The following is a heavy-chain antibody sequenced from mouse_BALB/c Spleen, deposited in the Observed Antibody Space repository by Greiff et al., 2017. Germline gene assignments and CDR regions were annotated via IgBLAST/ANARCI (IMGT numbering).Heavy chain of an antibody. D-gene: IGHD1-1*01. CDR2: INPSTGYT. J-gene: IGHJ3*01. V-gene: IGHV1-7*01. CDR3: ARGNYYSSWFAY. Sequence: QVQLKESGAELAKPGASVKMSCKASGYTFTSYWMHWVKQRPGQGLEWIGYINPSTGYTEYNQKFKDKATLTADKSSSTAYMQLSSLTSEDSAVYYCARGNYYSSWFAYWGQGTLVTVSA. CDR1: GYTFTSYW.